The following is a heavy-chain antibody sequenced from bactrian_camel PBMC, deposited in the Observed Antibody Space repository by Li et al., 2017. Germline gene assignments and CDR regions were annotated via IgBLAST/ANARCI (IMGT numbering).Heavy chain of an antibody. CDR1: AYTYDWRS. J-gene: IGHJ6*01. Sequence: DVQLVESGGGSVQAGGSLRLSCVGDAYTYDWRSMAWFRQAPGKEREGVAVIYRAGGNTVYAPSVKGRFTISQDNAKNTLYLQMDNLKPEDTAMYYCAADLLWGRYSATIRPADFGHFGQGTQVTVS. CDR3: AADLLWGRYSATIRPADFGH. V-gene: IGHV3S31*01. CDR2: IYRAGGNT. D-gene: IGHD4*01.